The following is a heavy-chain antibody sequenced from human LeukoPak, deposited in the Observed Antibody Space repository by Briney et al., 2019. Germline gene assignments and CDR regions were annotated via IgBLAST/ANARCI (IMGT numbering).Heavy chain of an antibody. CDR1: GFTFSSFW. Sequence: PGGSLRLSCAAAGFTFSSFWMSWVRQAPGKGLEWVANIKQAGSEIYYVDSVKGRFTISRDNAKNSLYLQMSSLRAEDTAVYYCARLISGSSLYLDYWGQGTLVTVSS. V-gene: IGHV3-7*01. CDR3: ARLISGSSLYLDY. J-gene: IGHJ4*02. CDR2: IKQAGSEI. D-gene: IGHD1-26*01.